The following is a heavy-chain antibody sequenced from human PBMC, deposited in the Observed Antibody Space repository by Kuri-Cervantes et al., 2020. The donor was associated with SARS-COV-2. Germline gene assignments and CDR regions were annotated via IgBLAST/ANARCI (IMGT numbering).Heavy chain of an antibody. CDR1: GYSISSGYY. V-gene: IGHV4-38-2*01. Sequence: SETLSLTCAVSGYSISSGYYWGWIRQPPGKGLEWIGSIYYSGSTNYNPSLESRVTISVDTSKNQFSLKLSSVTAADTAVYYCASGSAPAAIYYYYYMDVWGKGTTVTVSS. J-gene: IGHJ6*03. D-gene: IGHD2-2*01. CDR3: ASGSAPAAIYYYYYMDV. CDR2: IYYSGST.